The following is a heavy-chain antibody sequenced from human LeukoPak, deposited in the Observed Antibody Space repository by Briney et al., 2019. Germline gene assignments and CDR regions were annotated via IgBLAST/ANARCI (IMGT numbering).Heavy chain of an antibody. CDR2: INWSGAST. V-gene: IGHV3-20*04. CDR3: ARSYSSSSYYFDY. D-gene: IGHD6-6*01. Sequence: GGSLRLSCAASGFTFDDYAMSWVRQAPGKGLEWVSGINWSGASTGYADSVKGRFTISRDNAKSSLYLQMNSLRAEDTALYYCARSYSSSSYYFDYWGQGTLVTVSS. CDR1: GFTFDDYA. J-gene: IGHJ4*02.